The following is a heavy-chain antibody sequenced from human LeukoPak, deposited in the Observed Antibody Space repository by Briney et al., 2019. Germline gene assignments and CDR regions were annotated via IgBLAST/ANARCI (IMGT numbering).Heavy chain of an antibody. V-gene: IGHV3-74*01. J-gene: IGHJ4*02. CDR2: INGDGSST. CDR1: GFTFSSYW. Sequence: GGSLRLSCAASGFTFSSYWMHWVRQAPGKGLVWVSRINGDGSSTSYADSVKGRFTISRDNAKNTLYLQMNSLRAEDTAVYYCATGEYDYVWGSYPQSDYWGQGTLVAVSS. D-gene: IGHD3-16*02. CDR3: ATGEYDYVWGSYPQSDY.